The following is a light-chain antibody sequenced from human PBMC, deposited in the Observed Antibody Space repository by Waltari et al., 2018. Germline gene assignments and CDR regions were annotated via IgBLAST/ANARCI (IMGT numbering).Light chain of an antibody. CDR2: AAS. CDR1: QSGDNTY. V-gene: IGKV3-20*01. Sequence: PGERATLSCRASQSGDNTYLAWYQKQPGQAPRLLIFAASSMATCIPDRFSGGGSATDFTLTISRLEPEDVAVYYCHHYGGSLPNTFGQGTKLEIK. CDR3: HHYGGSLPNT. J-gene: IGKJ2*01.